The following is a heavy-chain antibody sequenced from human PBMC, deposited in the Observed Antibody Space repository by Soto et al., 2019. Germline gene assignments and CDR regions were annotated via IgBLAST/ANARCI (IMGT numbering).Heavy chain of an antibody. Sequence: SCAASGFTFSSYWMSWVRQAPGKGLEWVANIKQDGSEKYYVDSVKGRFTISRDNAKNSLYLQMNSLRAEDTAVYYCARGGYYDFWSGHDAFDIWGQGTMVTV. D-gene: IGHD3-3*01. J-gene: IGHJ3*02. V-gene: IGHV3-7*03. CDR3: ARGGYYDFWSGHDAFDI. CDR1: GFTFSSYW. CDR2: IKQDGSEK.